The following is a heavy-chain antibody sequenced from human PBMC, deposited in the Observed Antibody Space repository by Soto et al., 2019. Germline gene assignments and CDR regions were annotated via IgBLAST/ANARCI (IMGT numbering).Heavy chain of an antibody. CDR3: AKQHGAWPSNWLDA. CDR2: ISVTGENS. Sequence: GGSLRLSCTASQFTFSVYGMSWVRQAPGKGLEWVSSISVTGENSLYADSVRGRFTMSRDNSKDILYLQMNSLRVDDTAMYYCAKQHGAWPSNWLDAWGQGALVTVSS. CDR1: QFTFSVYG. J-gene: IGHJ5*02. V-gene: IGHV3-23*01.